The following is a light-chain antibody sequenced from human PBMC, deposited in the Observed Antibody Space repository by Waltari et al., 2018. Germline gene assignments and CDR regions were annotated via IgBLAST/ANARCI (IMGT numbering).Light chain of an antibody. V-gene: IGKV1-9*01. CDR2: AAS. Sequence: IQLTQSPSSLSASVGDRVTITCPASQGISSNLAWYQQKPGKAPKPLISAASTLQSGVPLRFSGSEAGKDFTLTICSLQREDFATYDCQQLNSYLVTFGQGTRLEIK. CDR3: QQLNSYLVT. CDR1: QGISSN. J-gene: IGKJ5*01.